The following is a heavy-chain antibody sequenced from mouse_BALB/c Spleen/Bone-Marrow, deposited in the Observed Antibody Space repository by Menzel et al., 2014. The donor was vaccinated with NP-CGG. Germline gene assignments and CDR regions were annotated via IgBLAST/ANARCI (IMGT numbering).Heavy chain of an antibody. CDR1: GYTFTSYW. CDR3: ARFPIYYGNYGAMDY. J-gene: IGHJ4*01. CDR2: IAPRSGTT. V-gene: IGHV1S41*01. Sequence: DLVKPGASVKLSCKASGYTFTSYWINWIKQRPGQGLEWIGRIAPRSGTTYYNEMFKGKATLTVGTSSSTAYIQLSSLSSEDSAVYFCARFPIYYGNYGAMDYWGQGTSVTVSS. D-gene: IGHD2-1*01.